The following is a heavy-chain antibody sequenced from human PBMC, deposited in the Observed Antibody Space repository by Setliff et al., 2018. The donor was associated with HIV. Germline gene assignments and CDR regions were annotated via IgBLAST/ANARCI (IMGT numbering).Heavy chain of an antibody. D-gene: IGHD1-7*01. CDR2: IYGSGST. CDR1: GDSIGTYS. J-gene: IGHJ5*01. CDR3: AKRAVQDGTVTSSNWFES. V-gene: IGHV4-4*09. Sequence: PSETLSLTCAVSGDSIGTYSWHWLRQPPGKGLEWIGYIYGSGSTGYNPSLTSRVTMSTDTPNNRFALKLTSVTAADTAVYYCAKRAVQDGTVTSSNWFESWGLGTLVTVSS.